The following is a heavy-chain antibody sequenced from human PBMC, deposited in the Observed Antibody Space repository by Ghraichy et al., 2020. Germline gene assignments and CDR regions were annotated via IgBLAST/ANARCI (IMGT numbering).Heavy chain of an antibody. Sequence: GESLNISCAASGFTFSSYSMNWVRQAPGKGLEWVSSISSSSSYIYYADSVKGRFTISRDNAKNSLYLQMNSLRAEDTAVYYCARIGIAVAYDAFDIWGQGTMVTVSS. J-gene: IGHJ3*02. CDR2: ISSSSSYI. D-gene: IGHD6-19*01. V-gene: IGHV3-21*01. CDR1: GFTFSSYS. CDR3: ARIGIAVAYDAFDI.